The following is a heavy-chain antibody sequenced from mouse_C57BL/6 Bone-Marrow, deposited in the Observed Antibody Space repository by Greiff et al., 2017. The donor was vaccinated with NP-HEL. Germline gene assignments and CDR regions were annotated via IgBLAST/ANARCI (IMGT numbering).Heavy chain of an antibody. V-gene: IGHV1-81*01. Sequence: QVQLQQSGAELARPGASVKLSCKASGYTFTSYGISWVKQRTGQGLEWIGEIYPRSGNTYYNEKFKGKATLTADKSSSTAYMELRSLTSEDSAVYFCARYNDYDLYYAMDYWGQGTSVTVSS. CDR1: GYTFTSYG. CDR2: IYPRSGNT. J-gene: IGHJ4*01. CDR3: ARYNDYDLYYAMDY. D-gene: IGHD2-4*01.